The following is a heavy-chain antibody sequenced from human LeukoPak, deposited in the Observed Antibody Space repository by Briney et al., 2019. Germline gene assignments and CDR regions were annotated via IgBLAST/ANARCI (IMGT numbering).Heavy chain of an antibody. CDR1: GFTFSGYA. J-gene: IGHJ4*02. Sequence: GGSLRLSCAASGFTFSGYAMSWVRQAPGKGLEWVSVITSSGGSTYYADSVKGRFTISRDNSKNTLYLQMNSLRAEDTAVYYCAKDKGAVTGTFDYWGQGTLVTVSS. CDR3: AKDKGAVTGTFDY. CDR2: ITSSGGST. D-gene: IGHD1-14*01. V-gene: IGHV3-23*01.